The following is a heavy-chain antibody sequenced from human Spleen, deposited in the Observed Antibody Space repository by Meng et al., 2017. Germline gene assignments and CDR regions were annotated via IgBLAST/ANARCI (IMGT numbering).Heavy chain of an antibody. CDR3: ARVNYDSSGYYPRAGEYYYYGMDV. CDR2: INPKSGDT. D-gene: IGHD3-22*01. V-gene: IGHV1-2*06. CDR1: GYTFPDYY. Sequence: ASVKVSCKASGYTFPDYYLHWVRRAPGQGLEWMGRINPKSGDTHYAQKFQGRVTMTEDTSTDTAYMELSSLRSEDTAVYYCARVNYDSSGYYPRAGEYYYYGMDVWGQGTTVTVSS. J-gene: IGHJ6*02.